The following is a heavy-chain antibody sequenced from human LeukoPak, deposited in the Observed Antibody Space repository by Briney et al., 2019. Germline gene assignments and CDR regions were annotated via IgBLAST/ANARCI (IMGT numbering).Heavy chain of an antibody. J-gene: IGHJ4*02. D-gene: IGHD3-10*01. V-gene: IGHV4-59*01. CDR1: GGSISPYY. CDR2: IYYSGST. Sequence: SETLSLTCTVSGGSISPYYWSWIRPPPGKGLEWIGYIYYSGSTNYNPSLKSRVTMSVDTSKNQFSLKVRSVTAADTAFYYCARGSRRLDYWGQGILVTVSS. CDR3: ARGSRRLDY.